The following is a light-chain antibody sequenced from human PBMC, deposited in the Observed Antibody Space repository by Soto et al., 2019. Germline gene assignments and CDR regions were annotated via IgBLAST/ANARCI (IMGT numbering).Light chain of an antibody. CDR1: QGIRND. J-gene: IGKJ1*01. CDR2: AAS. Sequence: IQMTQSPSSLSASVGDRVTITCRASQGIRNDLGWYQQKPGKAPKLLIYAASSLQSGVPSRFSGSGSGTDFTLTISGLEPEDFAVYYCQQYGSSLTWTFGQGTKVDIK. CDR3: QQYGSSLTWT. V-gene: IGKV1-17*01.